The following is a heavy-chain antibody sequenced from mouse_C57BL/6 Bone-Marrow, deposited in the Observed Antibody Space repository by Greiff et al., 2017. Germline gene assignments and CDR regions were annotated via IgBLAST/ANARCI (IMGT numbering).Heavy chain of an antibody. J-gene: IGHJ2*01. Sequence: VQLKQSGPELVKPGASVKISCKASGYSFTDYNMNWVKQSNGKSLEWIGVINPNYGTTSYNQKFKGKATLTVDQSSSTAYMQLNSLTSEDSAVYYCASLYYYGSSFYFDYWGQGTTLTVSS. CDR3: ASLYYYGSSFYFDY. CDR1: GYSFTDYN. V-gene: IGHV1-39*01. CDR2: INPNYGTT. D-gene: IGHD1-1*01.